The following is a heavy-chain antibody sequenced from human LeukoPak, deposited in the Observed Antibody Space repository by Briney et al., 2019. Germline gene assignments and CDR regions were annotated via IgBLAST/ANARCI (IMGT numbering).Heavy chain of an antibody. V-gene: IGHV4-39*07. D-gene: IGHD6-19*01. Sequence: SETLSLTCTVSGGSTSSSSYYWGWIRQPPGKGLEWIGSIYYSGSTYYNPSLKSRVTISVDTSKNQFSLKLSSVTAADTAVYYCARGYIAVAGYDAFDIWGQGTMVTVSS. CDR3: ARGYIAVAGYDAFDI. J-gene: IGHJ3*02. CDR1: GGSTSSSSYY. CDR2: IYYSGST.